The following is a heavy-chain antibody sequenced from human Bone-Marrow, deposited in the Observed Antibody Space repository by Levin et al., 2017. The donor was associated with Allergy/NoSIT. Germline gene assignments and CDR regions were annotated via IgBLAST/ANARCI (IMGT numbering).Heavy chain of an antibody. Sequence: GGSLRLSCVASGFTFSSYAVSWVRQAPGKGLEWVSGFCAMTGSTRYADSVEDRFTISRDNSRDTLSLQMNSLRSDDTAVYFCASSRPAVLGTGAFDLWRQGTLVTVSS. V-gene: IGHV3-23*01. CDR2: FCAMTGST. CDR3: ASSRPAVLGTGAFDL. J-gene: IGHJ3*01. CDR1: GFTFSSYA. D-gene: IGHD3-16*01.